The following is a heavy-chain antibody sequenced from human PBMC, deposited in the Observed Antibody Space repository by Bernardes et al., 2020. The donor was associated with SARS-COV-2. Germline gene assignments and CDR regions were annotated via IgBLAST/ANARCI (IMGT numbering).Heavy chain of an antibody. CDR1: GGSISSYY. CDR3: ARVAVNFLIKPNAFDI. D-gene: IGHD4-17*01. J-gene: IGHJ3*02. CDR2: IYYSGST. V-gene: IGHV4-59*01. Sequence: SETLSLTCTVSGGSISSYYWSWIRQPPGKGLEWIGYIYYSGSTNYNPSLKSRVTISVDTSKNQFSLKLSSVTAADTAVYYCARVAVNFLIKPNAFDIWGQGTMVTVSS.